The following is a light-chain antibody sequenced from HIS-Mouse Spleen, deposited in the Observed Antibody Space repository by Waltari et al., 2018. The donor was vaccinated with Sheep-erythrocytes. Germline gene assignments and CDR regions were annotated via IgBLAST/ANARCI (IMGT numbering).Light chain of an antibody. V-gene: IGKV1-9*01. CDR2: AAS. Sequence: DIQLTQSPSFLSASVGDRVTITCRGSQGIRSYLAWYQQQPVKAPKLLIYAASTLQSGVPSRFSGSGSGTEFTLTISSLQPEDFATYYCQQLNSYPLTFGGGTKVEIK. J-gene: IGKJ4*01. CDR3: QQLNSYPLT. CDR1: QGIRSY.